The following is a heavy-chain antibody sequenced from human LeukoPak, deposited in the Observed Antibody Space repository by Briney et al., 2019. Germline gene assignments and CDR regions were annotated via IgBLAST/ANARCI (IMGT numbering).Heavy chain of an antibody. V-gene: IGHV1-46*01. Sequence: ASVKVSCKASGYSFTSYYIHWVRQAPGQGLEWMGIINPSGGSTGYAQKFQGRVTMTRDTSTSTVYMGLSSLRSEDTAVYYCARGMRMVRGVIREYYFDSWGQGTLVTVSS. CDR3: ARGMRMVRGVIREYYFDS. CDR1: GYSFTSYY. CDR2: INPSGGST. J-gene: IGHJ4*02. D-gene: IGHD3-10*01.